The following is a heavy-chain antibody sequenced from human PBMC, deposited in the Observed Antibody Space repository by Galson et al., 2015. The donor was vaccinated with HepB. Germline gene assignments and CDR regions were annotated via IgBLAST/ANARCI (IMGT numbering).Heavy chain of an antibody. CDR1: GFVFSRHG. D-gene: IGHD2-21*01. CDR3: WMIGTDFDY. J-gene: IGHJ4*02. CDR2: VWYDGTNQ. V-gene: IGHV3-33*01. Sequence: SLRLSCAASGFVFSRHGMHWARQAPGKGLEWVAVVWYDGTNQYYSESVEGRFTISRDNSKNMVYLQMNSLRVEDTAVYYCWMIGTDFDYWGQGTLVTVSS.